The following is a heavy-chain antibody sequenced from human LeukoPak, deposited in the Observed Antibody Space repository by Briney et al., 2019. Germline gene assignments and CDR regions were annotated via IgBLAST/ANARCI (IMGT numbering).Heavy chain of an antibody. CDR3: ARERFTGSSWQLYYFDY. D-gene: IGHD6-13*01. CDR1: GYTFTSYY. J-gene: IGHJ4*02. Sequence: ASVKVSCKASGYTFTSYYMHWVRQAPGQGLEWMGIINPSGGSTSYAQRFQGRVTMTSDTSTSTVYMEQSSLRSEDTAVYYCARERFTGSSWQLYYFDYWGQGTLVTVSS. CDR2: INPSGGST. V-gene: IGHV1-46*01.